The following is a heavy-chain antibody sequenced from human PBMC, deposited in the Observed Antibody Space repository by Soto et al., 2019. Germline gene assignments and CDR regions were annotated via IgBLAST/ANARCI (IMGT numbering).Heavy chain of an antibody. Sequence: PGESLKISCKGSGYSFDRNWIAWVRQVPGKGLEWRGIIYPGDSTTISSPSLQAEVTISADESINTAYLHWSSLQASVSALYYCARSWNSGSFFDSWGRGPLVTVP. J-gene: IGHJ4*01. D-gene: IGHD5-12*01. CDR2: IYPGDSTT. V-gene: IGHV5-51*01. CDR3: ARSWNSGSFFDS. CDR1: GYSFDRNW.